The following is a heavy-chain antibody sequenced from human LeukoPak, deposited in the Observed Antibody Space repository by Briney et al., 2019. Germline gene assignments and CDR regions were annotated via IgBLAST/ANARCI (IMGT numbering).Heavy chain of an antibody. CDR3: AKQYSSGWYEVYFDY. J-gene: IGHJ4*02. V-gene: IGHV3-30*18. CDR1: GFIFSSYA. D-gene: IGHD6-19*01. CDR2: ISYDGSNK. Sequence: GGSLRLSCAASGFIFSSYAMHWVRQAPGRGLEWVAVISYDGSNKYYADSVKGRLPLSRDHSQNTPYLQLNSLRAEDTAVYYCAKQYSSGWYEVYFDYWGQGTLATVSS.